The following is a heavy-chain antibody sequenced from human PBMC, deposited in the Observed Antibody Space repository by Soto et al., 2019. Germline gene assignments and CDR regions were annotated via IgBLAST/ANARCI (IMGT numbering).Heavy chain of an antibody. CDR1: GYSFTSSG. Sequence: VQLVQSGAAVKKPGASVKVSCKASGYSFTSSGVSWVRQAPGQGLEWMGWISGYNGNTNYAQKFQGRVTMTTDTSTSTAFMDLRSLRADDTAVYDCARERTGSGVFSVCMDVWGQGTTVTVSS. D-gene: IGHD1-1*01. V-gene: IGHV1-18*01. CDR2: ISGYNGNT. J-gene: IGHJ6*02. CDR3: ARERTGSGVFSVCMDV.